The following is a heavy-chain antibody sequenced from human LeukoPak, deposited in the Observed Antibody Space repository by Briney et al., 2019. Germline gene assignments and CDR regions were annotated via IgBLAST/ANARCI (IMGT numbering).Heavy chain of an antibody. J-gene: IGHJ5*02. V-gene: IGHV3-74*01. CDR2: INTGGRTT. CDR1: GFPFNNYW. CDR3: ARAGASGWYAAGWFDP. Sequence: GGSLRLSCAASGFPFNNYWMHWVRQAPGKGLVWVSSINTGGRTTRYAASVQGRFTISRDNAKNTLSLQMNSLRDDDTAVYYCARAGASGWYAAGWFDPWGQGTLVTVSS. D-gene: IGHD6-19*01.